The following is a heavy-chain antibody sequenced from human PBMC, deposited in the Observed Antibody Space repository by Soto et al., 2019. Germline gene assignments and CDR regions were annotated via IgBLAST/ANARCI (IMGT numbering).Heavy chain of an antibody. CDR3: AKNDYSTLTPIES. CDR1: GFNFSSSA. Sequence: PGGSLRLSCAASGFNFSSSAMSWVRQAPGRGLEWLSVISGGGATTYYADSAKGRFTVSRDISKNTLYMQMNNLRADDTAVYYCAKNDYSTLTPIESWGLGTLVTVSS. D-gene: IGHD4-4*01. V-gene: IGHV3-23*01. CDR2: ISGGGATT. J-gene: IGHJ4*02.